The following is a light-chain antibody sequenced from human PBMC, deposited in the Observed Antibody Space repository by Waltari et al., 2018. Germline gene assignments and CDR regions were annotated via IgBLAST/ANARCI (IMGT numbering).Light chain of an antibody. J-gene: IGKJ4*01. CDR3: QEYDTLPVT. Sequence: TCRASQRFKNNLAWYQQKPGKAPKVLIHKASRLESGVPSRFSGSGYGTEFTLTISSLQPDDFATYYCQEYDTLPVTFGGGTKVEIK. V-gene: IGKV1-5*03. CDR1: QRFKNN. CDR2: KAS.